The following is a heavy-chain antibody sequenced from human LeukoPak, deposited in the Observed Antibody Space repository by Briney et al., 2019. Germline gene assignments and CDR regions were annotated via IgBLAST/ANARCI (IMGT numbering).Heavy chain of an antibody. V-gene: IGHV1-2*02. CDR1: GDTFTGYY. J-gene: IGHJ4*02. D-gene: IGHD5-12*01. Sequence: ASVKVSRKASGDTFTGYYMHWVRQAPGQGLEWMGWINPNSGGTNYAQKFQGRVTMTRDTSISTAYMELSRLRSDYSAVYYCARRGDLSGYVDYWGQGTLVAVSS. CDR2: INPNSGGT. CDR3: ARRGDLSGYVDY.